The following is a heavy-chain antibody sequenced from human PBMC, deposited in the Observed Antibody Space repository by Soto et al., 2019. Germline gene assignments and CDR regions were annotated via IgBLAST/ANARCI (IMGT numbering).Heavy chain of an antibody. V-gene: IGHV3-30*18. D-gene: IGHD3-22*01. CDR2: ISYDGSNK. CDR3: AKDRAMIVVVSAFDI. CDR1: GFTFSSYG. Sequence: QVQLVESGGGVVQPGRSLRLSCAASGFTFSSYGMHWVRQAPGKGLEGVAVISYDGSNKYYADSVKGRFTISRDNSKNTLYLQMNSLRAEDTAVYYCAKDRAMIVVVSAFDIWGQGTMVTVSS. J-gene: IGHJ3*02.